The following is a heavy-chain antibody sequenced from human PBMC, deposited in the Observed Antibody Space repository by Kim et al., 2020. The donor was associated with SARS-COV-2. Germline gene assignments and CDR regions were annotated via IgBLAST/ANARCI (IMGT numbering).Heavy chain of an antibody. V-gene: IGHV4-39*01. CDR1: GGSISRSDYS. Sequence: SETLSLTCTVSGGSISRSDYSWGWIRQPPGKGLEWIGTIQYSGTTYYNPSLTSRVTISVDTSKNQFSLMLNSVTAADTAVYYCARYGPWVTGSLCYFD. CDR2: IQYSGTT. CDR3: ARYGPWVTGSLCYFD. D-gene: IGHD3-9*01. J-gene: IGHJ4*03.